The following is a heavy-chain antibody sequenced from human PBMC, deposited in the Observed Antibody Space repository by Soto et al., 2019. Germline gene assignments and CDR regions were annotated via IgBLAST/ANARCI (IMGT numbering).Heavy chain of an antibody. CDR2: MNPDSGNT. J-gene: IGHJ5*02. V-gene: IGHV1-8*01. D-gene: IGHD3-16*01. CDR3: ARGRFRRTWFDP. Sequence: QVQLVQSGAEVKKPGASVKVSCKASGYTFTNYDIHWVRQATGQGLEWMGWMNPDSGNTGQSKQXXGXXTMTRATSISTAYMEMSSLRSEDTAVYYCARGRFRRTWFDPWGQGTLVTVSS. CDR1: GYTFTNYD.